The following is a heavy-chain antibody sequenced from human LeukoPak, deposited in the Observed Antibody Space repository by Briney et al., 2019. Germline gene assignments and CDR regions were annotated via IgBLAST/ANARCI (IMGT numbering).Heavy chain of an antibody. CDR1: GGSISSSSYY. CDR2: IYYSGST. J-gene: IGHJ6*02. Sequence: PSETLSLTCTVSGGSISSSSYYWGWIRQPPGKGLEWIGSIYYSGSTYYNPSLKSRVTISVDTSKNQFSLKLSSVTAADTAVYYCARHHEDYGDKRNYYYGMDVWGQGTTVTVSS. V-gene: IGHV4-39*01. CDR3: ARHHEDYGDKRNYYYGMDV. D-gene: IGHD4-17*01.